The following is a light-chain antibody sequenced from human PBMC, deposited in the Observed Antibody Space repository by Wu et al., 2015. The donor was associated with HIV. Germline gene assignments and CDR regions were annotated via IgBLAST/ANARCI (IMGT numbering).Light chain of an antibody. CDR2: SAS. Sequence: EIVMTQSPATLSVSPGERATLSCRASQSVRNYLAWYQQKPGQAPRLLIYSASTRATGIPARFSGSGSGTEFTLTIGSLQSEDFALYFCQQYNIWPETFGQGTKGGN. V-gene: IGKV3-15*01. CDR3: QQYNIWPET. CDR1: QSVRNY. J-gene: IGKJ1*01.